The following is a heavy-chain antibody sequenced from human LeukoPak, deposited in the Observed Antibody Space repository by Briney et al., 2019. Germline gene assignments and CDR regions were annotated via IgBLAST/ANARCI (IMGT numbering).Heavy chain of an antibody. CDR3: ARVQRGYSYGHEDY. Sequence: SETLSLTWAVHGGSLRAYYWSWIRQPPGKGLGWFGEINHSGITYYNPSLKSRVTISVDTSKNQFSLKLSSVNAADTAVYYWARVQRGYSYGHEDYWGQGTLVTVSS. CDR2: INHSGIT. CDR1: GGSLRAYY. V-gene: IGHV4-34*01. D-gene: IGHD5-18*01. J-gene: IGHJ4*02.